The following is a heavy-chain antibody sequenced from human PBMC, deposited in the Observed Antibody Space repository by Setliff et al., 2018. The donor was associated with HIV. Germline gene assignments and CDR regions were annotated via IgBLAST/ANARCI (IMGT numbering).Heavy chain of an antibody. V-gene: IGHV1-3*01. D-gene: IGHD6-13*01. CDR2: INAGNGDT. Sequence: ASVKVSCKASGDTFTTYALHLVRQAPGQRLEWMGWINAGNGDTKSSQKFQGRVTITRDTSASTAYIELSSLRSEDTGVYYCAIGSSNWPHRPNNYYFDYWGQGTPVTVSS. CDR3: AIGSSNWPHRPNNYYFDY. J-gene: IGHJ4*02. CDR1: GDTFTTYA.